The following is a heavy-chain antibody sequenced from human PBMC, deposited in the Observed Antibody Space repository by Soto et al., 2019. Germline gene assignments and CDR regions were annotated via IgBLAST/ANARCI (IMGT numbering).Heavy chain of an antibody. D-gene: IGHD2-2*01. CDR1: GGSISSGC. Sequence: SETLSLTCAVSGGSISSGCWSWVRQPPGKGLEWIGYMYHSGSTYYNPSLKSRVTISIDRSRNQFSLKLSSETAADTAVYYCARVPDYWGQGILVTVSS. CDR2: MYHSGST. J-gene: IGHJ4*02. V-gene: IGHV4-30-2*01. CDR3: ARVPDY.